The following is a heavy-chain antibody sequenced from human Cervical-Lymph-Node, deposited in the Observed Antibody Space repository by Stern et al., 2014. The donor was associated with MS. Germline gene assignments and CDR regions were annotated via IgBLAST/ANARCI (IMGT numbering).Heavy chain of an antibody. Sequence: QVTLRESGPALVKPTQTLTLTCTFSGFSLSTSGMRVSWIRQPPGKALEWLARIDWYDDKFYSTSLKTRLTISKDTSKNQVVLTMTNMDPVDTATYYCARMNYVVGMDVWGQGTTVTVSS. V-gene: IGHV2-70*04. D-gene: IGHD1-7*01. CDR2: IDWYDDK. J-gene: IGHJ6*02. CDR3: ARMNYVVGMDV. CDR1: GFSLSTSGMR.